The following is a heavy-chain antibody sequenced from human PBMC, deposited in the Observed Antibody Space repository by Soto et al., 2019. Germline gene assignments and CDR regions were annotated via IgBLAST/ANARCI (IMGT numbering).Heavy chain of an antibody. Sequence: GALRLSGAASVVTCSGYTMNWVRQAPGKGLEWVAVIGNSGGGTHYADSVKGRFTISRDNSKNTLYLQMESPRAEDTAVYYCVKDVWDYWGQGVLVTVSS. J-gene: IGHJ4*02. D-gene: IGHD2-21*01. V-gene: IGHV3-23*01. CDR2: IGNSGGGT. CDR3: VKDVWDY. CDR1: VVTCSGYT.